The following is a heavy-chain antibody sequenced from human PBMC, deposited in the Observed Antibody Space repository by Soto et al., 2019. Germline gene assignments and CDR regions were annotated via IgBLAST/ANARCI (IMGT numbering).Heavy chain of an antibody. J-gene: IGHJ4*02. CDR2: IIPIFNTT. Sequence: QVQLVQSGAEVKTPGSSLKVSCTVSGSRFSNYVISWVRQDPGHGLEWLGRIIPIFNTTQYAQTFQGRVTITADKATKTAFLELSCLRSDDTAVYYCAREGRGKKAGYNGLVSLGYWGQGTLVTVSS. D-gene: IGHD2-2*02. V-gene: IGHV1-69*06. CDR1: GSRFSNYV. CDR3: AREGRGKKAGYNGLVSLGY.